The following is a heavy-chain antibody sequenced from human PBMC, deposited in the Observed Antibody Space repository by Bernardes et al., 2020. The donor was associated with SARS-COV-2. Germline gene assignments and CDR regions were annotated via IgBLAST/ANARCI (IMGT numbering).Heavy chain of an antibody. Sequence: SETLSLTCTVSGYFISSSGSYWGWIRQPPGRGLEWIGTIYYSGRTYYTPSLESRVTISVDTSKNHFSLRLSSVTAADTAVYYCARHDDYYGSGTLNWFDPWGQGTLVTVSS. J-gene: IGHJ5*02. V-gene: IGHV4-39*01. CDR3: ARHDDYYGSGTLNWFDP. CDR2: IYYSGRT. D-gene: IGHD3-10*01. CDR1: GYFISSSGSY.